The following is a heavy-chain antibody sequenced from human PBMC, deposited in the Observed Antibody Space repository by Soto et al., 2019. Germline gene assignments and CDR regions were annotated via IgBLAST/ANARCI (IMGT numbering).Heavy chain of an antibody. V-gene: IGHV3-21*01. J-gene: IGHJ4*02. CDR1: GFTFSSYS. CDR3: ARDPSSGSSSDGSN. D-gene: IGHD1-26*01. Sequence: GGSLRLSCAASGFTFSSYSMNWVRQAPGKGLEWVPSISSSSSYIYYADSVKGRFTISRDNAKNSLYLQMNSLRAEDTAVYYCARDPSSGSSSDGSNWGQGTLVTVSS. CDR2: ISSSSSYI.